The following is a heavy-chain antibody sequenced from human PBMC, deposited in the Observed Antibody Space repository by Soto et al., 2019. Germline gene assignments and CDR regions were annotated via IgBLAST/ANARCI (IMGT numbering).Heavy chain of an antibody. CDR2: MYHSGTF. J-gene: IGHJ4*02. V-gene: IGHV4-30-2*01. CDR1: GGSIGGVGYS. D-gene: IGHD2-8*01. CDR3: VGRLTSIYNYFDS. Sequence: PSATLSLTCAVSGGSIGGVGYSWSWIRQPPGGGLEWIGYMYHSGTFLKSPSLKTRLTMSLDMSKNQFPLTLNSVTAADTAIYYCVGRLTSIYNYFDSWGQGTQVTVSS.